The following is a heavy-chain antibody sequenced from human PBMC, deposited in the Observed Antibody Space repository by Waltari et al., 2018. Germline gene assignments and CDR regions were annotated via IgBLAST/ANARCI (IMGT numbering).Heavy chain of an antibody. CDR2: ISYDGSKK. Sequence: QVQLVESGGGVVQPGRSLRLSCAASGFSFRSYDIHWVRQAPGKGLEWVAVISYDGSKKYYADSVRGRFTISRDNSKNTMYLQLNSLGTEDTAVYYCAKSLRAYCDGDCLGPSDYWGQGTLVTVSS. J-gene: IGHJ4*02. CDR1: GFSFRSYD. CDR3: AKSLRAYCDGDCLGPSDY. V-gene: IGHV3-30*18. D-gene: IGHD2-21*01.